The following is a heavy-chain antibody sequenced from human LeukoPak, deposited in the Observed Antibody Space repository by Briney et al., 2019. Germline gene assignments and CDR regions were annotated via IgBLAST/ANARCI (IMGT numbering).Heavy chain of an antibody. CDR2: INHSGNT. D-gene: IGHD1-26*01. Sequence: SETPSLTCAVYGGSLSGYYWSWIRQPPGKGLEWIGEINHSGNTNYNPSLKSRVTISVDTSKNHFYLELRSVTAADTAVYYCARQGSGSSYYYYTFPYWGQGTLVTVSS. V-gene: IGHV4-34*01. CDR1: GGSLSGYY. J-gene: IGHJ4*02. CDR3: ARQGSGSSYYYYTFPY.